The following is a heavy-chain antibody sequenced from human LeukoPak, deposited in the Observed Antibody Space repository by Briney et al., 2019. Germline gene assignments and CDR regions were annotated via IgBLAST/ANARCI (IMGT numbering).Heavy chain of an antibody. D-gene: IGHD6-13*01. CDR3: ARRLSTIAAAAANAY. Sequence: GESLKISCKGSEYSFSSYWIAWVRQMPGKGLEWMGIIHPGNSETTYNPSFQGQVTMSADKSITTAYLQWSSLEAPDTAMYYCARRLSTIAAAAANAYWGQGTLVTVSS. CDR1: EYSFSSYW. CDR2: IHPGNSET. J-gene: IGHJ4*02. V-gene: IGHV5-51*01.